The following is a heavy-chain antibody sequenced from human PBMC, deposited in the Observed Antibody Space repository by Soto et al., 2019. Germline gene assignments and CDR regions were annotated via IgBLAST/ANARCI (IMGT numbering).Heavy chain of an antibody. J-gene: IGHJ4*02. V-gene: IGHV3-30-3*01. D-gene: IGHD3-3*01. CDR1: GFTFSSYA. CDR3: ATSITIFGTFEY. CDR2: ISHDGSKT. Sequence: GGSLRLSCAASGFTFSSYAMHWVRQAPGKGLEWVAVISHDGSKTYYADSVKGRITISRDSFKNTLYLQMNSLTAEDTAVYYCATSITIFGTFEYWGQGTLVTVSS.